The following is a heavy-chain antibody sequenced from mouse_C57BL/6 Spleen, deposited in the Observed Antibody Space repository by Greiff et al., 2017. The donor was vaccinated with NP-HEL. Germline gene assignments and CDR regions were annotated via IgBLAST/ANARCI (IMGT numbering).Heavy chain of an antibody. CDR1: GYAFSSSW. D-gene: IGHD2-4*01. Sequence: VKLMESGPELVKPGASVKISCKASGYAFSSSWMNWVKQRPGKGLEWIGRIYPGDGDTNYNGKFKGKATLTADKSSSTAYMQLSSLTSEDSAVYFCARNYDYDRPAWFAYWGQGTLVTVSA. CDR2: IYPGDGDT. CDR3: ARNYDYDRPAWFAY. J-gene: IGHJ3*01. V-gene: IGHV1-82*01.